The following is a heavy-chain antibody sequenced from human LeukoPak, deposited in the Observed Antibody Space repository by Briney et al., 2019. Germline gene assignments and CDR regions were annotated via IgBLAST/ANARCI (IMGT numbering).Heavy chain of an antibody. Sequence: SDTVSLTCAVYGGSFSGYYWSWIRQPPGKGLEWIGEINHSGSTNYNPYLKSRVTISVDTSKNQFSLKLSSVTAADTAVYYCARGPLTAMVPASLDYWGQGTLVTVSS. CDR2: INHSGST. J-gene: IGHJ4*02. CDR1: GGSFSGYY. V-gene: IGHV4-34*01. CDR3: ARGPLTAMVPASLDY. D-gene: IGHD5-18*01.